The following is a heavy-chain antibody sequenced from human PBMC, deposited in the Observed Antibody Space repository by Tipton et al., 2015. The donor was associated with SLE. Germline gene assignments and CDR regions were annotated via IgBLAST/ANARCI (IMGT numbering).Heavy chain of an antibody. J-gene: IGHJ6*03. CDR3: ARGPGYYYMDV. V-gene: IGHV4-34*01. CDR2: INHSGST. CDR1: GGSFSGYY. D-gene: IGHD7-27*01. Sequence: TLSLTCAVYGGSFSGYYWSWIRQPPGKGLEWIGEINHSGSTNYNPSLKSRVTISVDTSKNQFSLKLSSVTAADTAVYYCARGPGYYYMDVWGKGTTVTVS.